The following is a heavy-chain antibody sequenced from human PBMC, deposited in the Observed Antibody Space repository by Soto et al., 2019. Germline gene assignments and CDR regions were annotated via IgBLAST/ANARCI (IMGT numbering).Heavy chain of an antibody. Sequence: QVQLVESGGGVVQPGRSLRLSYAASGFTFSSYGMHWVRQAPGKGLEWVAVISYDGSNKYYADSVKGRFTISRDNSKNTLYLQMNSLRAEDTAVYYCATAHDYGDYGGYAFDIWGQGTMVTVSS. CDR1: GFTFSSYG. V-gene: IGHV3-30*03. D-gene: IGHD4-17*01. CDR2: ISYDGSNK. CDR3: ATAHDYGDYGGYAFDI. J-gene: IGHJ3*02.